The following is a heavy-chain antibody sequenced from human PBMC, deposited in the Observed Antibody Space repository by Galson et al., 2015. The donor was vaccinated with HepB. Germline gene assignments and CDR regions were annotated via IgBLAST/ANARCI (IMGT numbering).Heavy chain of an antibody. Sequence: FLRLSCAAPGFTFSSHSMHWVRQGPGKGQVWLAVISSDESNKYYRDSVKGRFTISRDIPENTLNLQMNSLRTEDTAVYYCARGHESGSFLIDYWGQGTLVTVSS. CDR3: ARGHESGSFLIDY. J-gene: IGHJ4*02. CDR2: ISSDESNK. V-gene: IGHV3-30*04. D-gene: IGHD3-10*01. CDR1: GFTFSSHS.